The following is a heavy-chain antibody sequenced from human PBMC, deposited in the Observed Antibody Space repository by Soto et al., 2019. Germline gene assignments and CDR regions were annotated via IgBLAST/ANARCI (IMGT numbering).Heavy chain of an antibody. CDR2: IYYSGST. CDR1: GGSISGHY. Sequence: PSETLSLTCNVSGGSISGHYWSWARQTPGKGLEWIGYIYYSGSTNYNPSLKSRVTISVDTSKNHFSLRLTSVTAADTAVYYCARGPYYDLIWNYYYMDVWGKGTTVTVSS. V-gene: IGHV4-59*08. J-gene: IGHJ6*03. D-gene: IGHD3-16*01. CDR3: ARGPYYDLIWNYYYMDV.